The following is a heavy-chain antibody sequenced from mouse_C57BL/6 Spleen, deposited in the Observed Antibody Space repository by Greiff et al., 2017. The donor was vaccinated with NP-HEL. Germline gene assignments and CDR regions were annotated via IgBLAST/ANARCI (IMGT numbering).Heavy chain of an antibody. J-gene: IGHJ1*03. CDR3: ARSYDYDDWYFDV. Sequence: QVQLQQSGAELVKPGASVKISCKASGYAFSSYWMNWVKQRPGKGLEWIGQIYPGDGDTNYNGKFKGKATLTADKSSSTAYMQLSSLTSEDSAVYFCARSYDYDDWYFDVWGTGTTVTVSS. D-gene: IGHD2-4*01. CDR2: IYPGDGDT. CDR1: GYAFSSYW. V-gene: IGHV1-80*01.